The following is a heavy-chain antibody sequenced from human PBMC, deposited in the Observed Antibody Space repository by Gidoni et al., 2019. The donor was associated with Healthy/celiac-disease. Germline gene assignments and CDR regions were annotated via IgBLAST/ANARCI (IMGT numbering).Heavy chain of an antibody. J-gene: IGHJ4*02. CDR2: IYPGDSDT. CDR3: ARSGDCSGGSCYSSVTAFDY. Sequence: EVQLVQSGAEVKKPGESLKSSCKGYASSFPSYWIGWVRQMPGKGLEWNGIIYPGDSDTRYSPSFQGQVTISADKSISTAYLQWSSLKASDTAMYYCARSGDCSGGSCYSSVTAFDYWGQGTLVTVSS. V-gene: IGHV5-51*01. CDR1: ASSFPSYW. D-gene: IGHD2-15*01.